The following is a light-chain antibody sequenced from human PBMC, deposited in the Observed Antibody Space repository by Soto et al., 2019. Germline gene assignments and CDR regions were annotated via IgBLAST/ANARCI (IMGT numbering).Light chain of an antibody. J-gene: IGLJ3*02. CDR2: EVS. Sequence: QSALTQPASVSGSPGQSITISCTGTRDDVGGYNYVSWYQQYPGKAPKLMIYEVSYRPSGVSNRFSGSRSGHTASLSISGPQAEDGADYYCTAYTNLGTFVFGGGTKLTVL. CDR1: RDDVGGYNY. CDR3: TAYTNLGTFV. V-gene: IGLV2-14*01.